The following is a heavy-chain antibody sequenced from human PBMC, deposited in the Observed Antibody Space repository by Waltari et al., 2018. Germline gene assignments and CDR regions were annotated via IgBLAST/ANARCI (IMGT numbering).Heavy chain of an antibody. CDR3: ARLEDCSGPGGNCYSGDPFAMDV. D-gene: IGHD2-15*01. Sequence: QVHLQQWGAGLLQPSETLSQTRAVSGGSIRGYYWGWIRTPPGKGLEWIGEINHRPNTNYNPSLRSRVTMSIDTSQNQFSLKLSFMTAADTGVYYCARLEDCSGPGGNCYSGDPFAMDVWGQGTTVTVSS. CDR1: GGSIRGYY. J-gene: IGHJ6*02. V-gene: IGHV4-34*01. CDR2: INHRPNT.